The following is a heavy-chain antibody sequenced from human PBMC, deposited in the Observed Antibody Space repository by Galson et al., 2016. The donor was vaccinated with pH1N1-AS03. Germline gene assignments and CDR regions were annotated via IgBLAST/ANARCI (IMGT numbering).Heavy chain of an antibody. V-gene: IGHV3-74*01. CDR3: PRTRRDGYNPDYWYFDH. Sequence: SLRLSCAASGFTFSNYWMHWVRQAPGKGLVWVSRINNDGRSINYVDSVKGRFTISRDNAKNPLYLQMNNPRAEDTAVYYCPRTRRDGYNPDYWYFDHWGRGTLVTVSS. J-gene: IGHJ2*01. D-gene: IGHD5-24*01. CDR2: INNDGRSI. CDR1: GFTFSNYW.